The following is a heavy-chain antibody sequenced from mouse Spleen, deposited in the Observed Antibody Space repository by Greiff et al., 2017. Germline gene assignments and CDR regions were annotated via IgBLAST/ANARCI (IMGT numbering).Heavy chain of an antibody. CDR3: ASVYYGSSWFAY. CDR2: ISSGGGNT. Sequence: EVHLVESGGGLVKLGGSLKLSCAASGFTFSSYAMSWVRQTPEKRLEWVATISSGGGNTYYLDSVKGRFTISRDNAKNTLYLQMSSLKSEDTAMYYCASVYYGSSWFAYWGQGTLVTVSA. J-gene: IGHJ3*01. CDR1: GFTFSSYA. D-gene: IGHD1-1*01. V-gene: IGHV5-9-3*01.